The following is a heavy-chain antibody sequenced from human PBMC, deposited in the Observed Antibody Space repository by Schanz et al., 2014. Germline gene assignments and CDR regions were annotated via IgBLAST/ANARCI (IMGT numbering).Heavy chain of an antibody. Sequence: QVQLVQSGAEVKKPGASVKVSCKASGYTFTSYGISWVRQAPGQGLEWMGWISAYNGNTNYAQKLQGRVTMTRDTSTSTVYMELSSLRSEDTAVYYCARGTRVRTTDFWSGLYYFDYWGQGTLVTVSS. CDR3: ARGTRVRTTDFWSGLYYFDY. CDR1: GYTFTSYG. D-gene: IGHD3-3*01. J-gene: IGHJ4*02. CDR2: ISAYNGNT. V-gene: IGHV1-18*01.